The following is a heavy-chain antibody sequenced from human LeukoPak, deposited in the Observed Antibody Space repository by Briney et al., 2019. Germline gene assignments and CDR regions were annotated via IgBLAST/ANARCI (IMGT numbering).Heavy chain of an antibody. CDR2: IYYSGST. CDR1: GGSISSSSYS. J-gene: IGHJ4*02. CDR3: ASTGSLYYFDY. V-gene: IGHV4-39*01. Sequence: SETLSLTCTVSGGSISSSSYSWGWIRQPPGKGLEWIGSIYYSGSTYYNPSLKSRVTISVDTSKNQFSLKLSSVTAADTAVYYCASTGSLYYFDYWGQGTLVTVSS.